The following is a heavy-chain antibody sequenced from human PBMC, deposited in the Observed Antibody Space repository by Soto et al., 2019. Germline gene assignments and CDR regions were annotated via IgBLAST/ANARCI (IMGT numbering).Heavy chain of an antibody. J-gene: IGHJ3*02. D-gene: IGHD2-15*01. CDR2: ISSSSSYI. CDR3: ARDFRSGGGNGAFDI. V-gene: IGHV3-21*01. Sequence: VGSLRLSCAVSGFTFSSYNMNWVRQAPGKGLEWVSSISSSSSYIYYADSVKGRFTISRDNARDSLYLQMNSLSAEDTAVYYCARDFRSGGGNGAFDIWGQGTMVTVSS. CDR1: GFTFSSYN.